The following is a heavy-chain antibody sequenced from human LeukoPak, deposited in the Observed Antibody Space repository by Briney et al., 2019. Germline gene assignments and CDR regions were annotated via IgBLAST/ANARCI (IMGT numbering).Heavy chain of an antibody. V-gene: IGHV1-46*01. J-gene: IGHJ4*02. CDR3: AREAETFGDY. Sequence: ASVKVSCKAYGYSLTYYYMNWVRQAPGQGLEWMGIITPSSGSTIYAQKFQGRVSMTSDMSTNTVYMELSSLRSEDTAVYYCAREAETFGDYWGQGTLVTVSS. CDR1: GYSLTYYY. D-gene: IGHD3-16*01. CDR2: ITPSSGST.